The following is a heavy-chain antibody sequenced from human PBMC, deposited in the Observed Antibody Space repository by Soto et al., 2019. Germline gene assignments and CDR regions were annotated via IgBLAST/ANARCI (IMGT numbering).Heavy chain of an antibody. V-gene: IGHV1-69*01. J-gene: IGHJ5*02. CDR1: GGTFSSYA. Sequence: QVQLVQSGAEVKKPGSSVKVSCKASGGTFSSYAISWVRQAPGQGLEWMGGIIPIFGTANYAQKFQGRVTITADESTSTASMELSSLRTEDTAVYYCANCRDGYNYGWFDPWGQGTLVTVSS. CDR2: IIPIFGTA. CDR3: ANCRDGYNYGWFDP. D-gene: IGHD5-12*01.